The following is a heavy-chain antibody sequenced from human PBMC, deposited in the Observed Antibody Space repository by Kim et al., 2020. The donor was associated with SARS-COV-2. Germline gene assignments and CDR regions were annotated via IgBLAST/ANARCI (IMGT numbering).Heavy chain of an antibody. Sequence: YAACSGKGRFTIARDNSKNTLYLQMNSLRAEDTAVYYCARNSGSYSFDYWGQGTLVTVSS. CDR3: ARNSGSYSFDY. J-gene: IGHJ4*02. D-gene: IGHD1-26*01. V-gene: IGHV3-53*01.